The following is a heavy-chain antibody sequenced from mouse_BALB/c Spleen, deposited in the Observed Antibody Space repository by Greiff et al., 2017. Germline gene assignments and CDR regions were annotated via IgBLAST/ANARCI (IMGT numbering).Heavy chain of an antibody. CDR2: ISSGGST. CDR3: AREFDFHAMDY. D-gene: IGHD2-4*01. V-gene: IGHV5-6-5*01. Sequence: VQLKESGGGLVKPGGSLKLSCAASGFTFSSYAMSWVRQTPEKRLEWVASISSGGSTYYPDSVKGRLTISRDNARNILYLQMSSLRSEDTAMYYCAREFDFHAMDYWGQGTSVTVSS. CDR1: GFTFSSYA. J-gene: IGHJ4*01.